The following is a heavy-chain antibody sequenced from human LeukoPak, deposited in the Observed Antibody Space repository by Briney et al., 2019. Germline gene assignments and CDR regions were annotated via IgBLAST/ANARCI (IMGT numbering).Heavy chain of an antibody. V-gene: IGHV4-34*01. CDR1: GGSFSGYY. CDR3: ARGRQRKDFLFDY. CDR2: INHSGST. Sequence: SETLSLTCAVYGGSFSGYYWSWIRQPPGKGLEWIGEINHSGSTNYHPSLKSRVTISVDTSKNQFSLKLSSVTAADTAVYYCARGRQRKDFLFDYWGQGTLVTVSS. J-gene: IGHJ4*02. D-gene: IGHD2-15*01.